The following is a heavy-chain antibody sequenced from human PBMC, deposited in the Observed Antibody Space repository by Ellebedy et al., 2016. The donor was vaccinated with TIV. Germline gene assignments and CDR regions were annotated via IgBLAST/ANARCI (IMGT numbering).Heavy chain of an antibody. CDR2: INHSGST. V-gene: IGHV4-34*01. J-gene: IGHJ6*02. CDR1: GGSFSGYY. CDR3: ARHGGYSYGYFYYGMDV. Sequence: MPSETLSLTCAVYGGSFSGYYWSWIRQPPGKGLEWIGEINHSGSTNYNPSLKSRVTISVDTSKNQFSLKLSSVTAADTAVYYCARHGGYSYGYFYYGMDVWGQGTTVTVSS. D-gene: IGHD5-18*01.